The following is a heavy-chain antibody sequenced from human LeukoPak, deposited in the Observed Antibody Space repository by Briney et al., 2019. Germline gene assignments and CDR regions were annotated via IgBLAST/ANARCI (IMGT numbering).Heavy chain of an antibody. CDR2: IYYSGST. CDR1: GGSISSSSYY. D-gene: IGHD1-1*01. Sequence: SETLSLTCTVSGGSISSSSYYWGWIRQPRGKGLEWIGSIYYSGSTYYNPSLKSRVTISVDTSKNQFSLKLSSVTAADTAVYYCARDRELGRYFDYWGQGTLVTVSS. V-gene: IGHV4-39*07. CDR3: ARDRELGRYFDY. J-gene: IGHJ4*02.